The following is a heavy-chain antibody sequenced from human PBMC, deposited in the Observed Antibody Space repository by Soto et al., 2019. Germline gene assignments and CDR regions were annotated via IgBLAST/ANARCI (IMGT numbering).Heavy chain of an antibody. CDR1: GFTFSSYD. J-gene: IGHJ4*02. D-gene: IGHD4-17*01. V-gene: IGHV3-13*01. Sequence: PGGSLRLSCAASGFTFSSYDMHWVRQATGKGLEWVSAIGTAGDTYYPGSVKGRFTISRDNAKNTLYLQMDSLRAEDTAVYYCASAKIGDYFQVYWGQGTLVTVSS. CDR3: ASAKIGDYFQVY. CDR2: IGTAGDT.